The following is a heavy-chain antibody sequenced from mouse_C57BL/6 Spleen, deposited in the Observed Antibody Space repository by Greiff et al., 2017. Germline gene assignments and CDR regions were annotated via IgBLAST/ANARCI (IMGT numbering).Heavy chain of an antibody. CDR2: IYPGEGDT. CDR1: GYAFSSSW. CDR3: ARWYYGSSQYYFDY. Sequence: VQLQQSGPELVKPGASVKISCTASGYAFSSSWMNWVKQRPGKGLEWIGRIYPGEGDTNYNGKFKGKATLTADKSSSTAYMQLSSLTSEDSAVYFCARWYYGSSQYYFDYWGQGTTLTVSS. J-gene: IGHJ2*01. D-gene: IGHD1-1*01. V-gene: IGHV1-82*01.